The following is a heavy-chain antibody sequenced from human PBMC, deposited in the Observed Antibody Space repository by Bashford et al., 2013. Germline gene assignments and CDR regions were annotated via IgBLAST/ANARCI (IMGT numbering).Heavy chain of an antibody. CDR2: ISAYNGNT. V-gene: IGHV1-18*01. CDR3: ARTYYDSSGYLGRFDP. Sequence: VASVKVSCKASGYTFTSYGISWVRQAPGQGLEWMGWISAYNGNTNYAQKLQGRVTMTTDTSTSTAYMELRSLRSDDTAVYYCARTYYDSSGYLGRFDPWGQGTLVTVSS. J-gene: IGHJ5*02. CDR1: GYTFTSYG. D-gene: IGHD3-22*01.